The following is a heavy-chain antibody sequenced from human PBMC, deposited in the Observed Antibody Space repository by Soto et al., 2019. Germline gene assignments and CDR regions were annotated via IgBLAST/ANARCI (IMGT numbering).Heavy chain of an antibody. CDR3: AKVRESRGPQPFDY. CDR2: IYHSGST. CDR1: GGSISSSNW. V-gene: IGHV4-4*02. D-gene: IGHD3-10*01. J-gene: IGHJ4*02. Sequence: QVQLQESGPGLVKPSGTLSLTCAVSGGSISSSNWWSWVRQPPGKGLEWIGEIYHSGSTNYNPSPRSRVTIAVDKSKNQFSLKLNSVPAADTAVYYCAKVRESRGPQPFDYWGQGTLVTVSS.